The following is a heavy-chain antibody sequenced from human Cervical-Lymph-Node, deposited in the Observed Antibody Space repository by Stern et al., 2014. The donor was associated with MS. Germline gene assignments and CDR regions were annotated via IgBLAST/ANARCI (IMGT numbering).Heavy chain of an antibody. Sequence: EVQLVQSGAEVKKPGKSLKLSCKASGYSFTSYWIGWVRPIPGKGLEWMGIIPPGASDSRYSPSFQGQVTRSDDKSISTAYLQWSSLKASDTAMYYCARPYGGNSGYFQHWGQGTLVTVSS. CDR1: GYSFTSYW. J-gene: IGHJ1*01. CDR2: IPPGASDS. D-gene: IGHD4-23*01. V-gene: IGHV5-51*01. CDR3: ARPYGGNSGYFQH.